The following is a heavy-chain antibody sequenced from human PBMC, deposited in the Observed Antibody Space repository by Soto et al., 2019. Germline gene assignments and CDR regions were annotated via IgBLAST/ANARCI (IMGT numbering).Heavy chain of an antibody. D-gene: IGHD5-12*01. CDR1: GYTLTELS. J-gene: IGHJ6*02. V-gene: IGHV1-24*01. Sequence: ASVKVSCKVSGYTLTELSMHWVRQAPGKGLEWMGGFDPEDGETIYAQKFQGRVTMTEDTSTDTAYMELSSLRSEDTAVYYCATDRGRDSGYEPSLDYYYGMDVWGQGTTITVSS. CDR3: ATDRGRDSGYEPSLDYYYGMDV. CDR2: FDPEDGET.